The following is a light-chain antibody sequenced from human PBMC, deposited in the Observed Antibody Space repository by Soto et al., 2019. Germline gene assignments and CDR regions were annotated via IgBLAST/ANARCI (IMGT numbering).Light chain of an antibody. Sequence: EIVLTQSPATLSLSPGERGTLSCRASQSVNSYLAWYQQNPGQAPRLLIYDASNRATGVPSRFSGSASGTDFALTISSLEPEDCAVYYCQQGGSWPLTIGGGTKVEIK. CDR2: DAS. CDR3: QQGGSWPLT. CDR1: QSVNSY. V-gene: IGKV3-11*01. J-gene: IGKJ4*01.